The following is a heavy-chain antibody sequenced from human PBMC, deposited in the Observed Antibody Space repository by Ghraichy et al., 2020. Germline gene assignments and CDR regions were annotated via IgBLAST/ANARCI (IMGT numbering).Heavy chain of an antibody. J-gene: IGHJ4*02. D-gene: IGHD6-13*01. CDR2: ISGSGGST. V-gene: IGHV3-23*01. CDR1: GFTFSSYA. Sequence: GGSLRLSCAASGFTFSSYAMSWVRQAPGKGLEWVSGISGSGGSTYYADSVKGRFTISRDSSKNTLYLQLNSLRAEDTAVYYCAKDSSYSSPNRWGQGTLVTVSS. CDR3: AKDSSYSSPNR.